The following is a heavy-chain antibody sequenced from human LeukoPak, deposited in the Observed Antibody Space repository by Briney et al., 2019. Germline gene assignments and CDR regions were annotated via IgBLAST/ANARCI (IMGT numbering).Heavy chain of an antibody. J-gene: IGHJ4*02. Sequence: SETLSLTCTASGGSIISRSYFWAWLRQPAGKGLEWIGSVSDSGSTTYNPSPSLKSRVTISVDTSKNQFSLKLSSVTAADTAVYHCARETSGTSKIDSWGQGTLVTVSS. CDR3: ARETSGTSKIDS. CDR1: GGSIISRSYF. V-gene: IGHV4-39*02. D-gene: IGHD3-10*01. CDR2: VSDSGST.